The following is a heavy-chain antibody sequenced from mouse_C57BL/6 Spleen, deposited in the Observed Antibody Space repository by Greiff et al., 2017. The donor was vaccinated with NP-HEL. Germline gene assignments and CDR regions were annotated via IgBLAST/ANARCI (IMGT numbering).Heavy chain of an antibody. CDR3: ARPAYYSKGDAMDY. CDR2: IYPGNGDT. Sequence: QVQLQQSGAELVRPGASVKMSCKASGYTFTSYNMHWVKQTPRQGLAWIGAIYPGNGDTSYNQKFKGKATLTVDKASSTAYMQLSSLTSEDSAVYFCARPAYYSKGDAMDYWGQGTSVTVSS. CDR1: GYTFTSYN. V-gene: IGHV1-12*01. D-gene: IGHD2-5*01. J-gene: IGHJ4*01.